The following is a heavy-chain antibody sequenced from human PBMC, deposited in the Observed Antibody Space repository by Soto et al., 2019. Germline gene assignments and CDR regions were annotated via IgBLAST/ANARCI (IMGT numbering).Heavy chain of an antibody. CDR3: ARGPGGSFDS. CDR2: IYYSGST. D-gene: IGHD1-26*01. CDR1: GGSISNYY. Sequence: KSSETLSLTCTVSGGSISNYYWSWIRQPPGGGLEWIGYIYYSGSTNYNPALKSRLTISVGTSRKEFSLRLTSVTAADSAVYYCARGPGGSFDSWGQGTLVTVSS. J-gene: IGHJ4*02. V-gene: IGHV4-59*01.